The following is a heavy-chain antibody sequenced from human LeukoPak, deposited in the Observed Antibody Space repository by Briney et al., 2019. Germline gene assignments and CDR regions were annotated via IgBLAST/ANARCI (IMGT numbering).Heavy chain of an antibody. CDR1: GFTFSSYS. V-gene: IGHV3-48*01. Sequence: GGSLRLSCAASGFTFSSYSMNWVRQAPGKGLEWVSYISSSSSTIYYADSVKGRFTISRDNAKNSLYLQMNSLRAEDTAVYYCTGHHQAYSRTYWGQGTLVTVSS. CDR2: ISSSSSTI. CDR3: TGHHQAYSRTY. J-gene: IGHJ4*02. D-gene: IGHD6-13*01.